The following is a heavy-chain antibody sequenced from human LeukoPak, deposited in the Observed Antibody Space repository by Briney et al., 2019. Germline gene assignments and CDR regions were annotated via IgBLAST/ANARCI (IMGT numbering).Heavy chain of an antibody. CDR1: GGFISSGGYS. D-gene: IGHD4-17*01. J-gene: IGHJ4*02. CDR3: ARGGHDYGDPTLDY. Sequence: PSETLSLTCAVSGGFISSGGYSWSWIRQPPGKGLEWIGYIYHSGSTYYNPSLKSRVTISADRSKNQFSLKLSSVTAADTAVYYCARGGHDYGDPTLDYWGQGTLVTVSS. V-gene: IGHV4-30-2*01. CDR2: IYHSGST.